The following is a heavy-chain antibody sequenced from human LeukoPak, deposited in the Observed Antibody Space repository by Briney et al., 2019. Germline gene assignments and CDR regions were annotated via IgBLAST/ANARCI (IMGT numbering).Heavy chain of an antibody. J-gene: IGHJ6*02. D-gene: IGHD2-2*01. V-gene: IGHV3-74*01. CDR3: ARGPSYCSSTSCYAVDYYYYYGMDV. Sequence: GGSLRLSCAASGFTFSSYWMHWVRQAPGKGLVWVSRIKSDGSITSYADSVKGRFTISRDNAKNTLYLQMNSLRAEDTAVYYCARGPSYCSSTSCYAVDYYYYYGMDVWGQGTTVTVSS. CDR1: GFTFSSYW. CDR2: IKSDGSIT.